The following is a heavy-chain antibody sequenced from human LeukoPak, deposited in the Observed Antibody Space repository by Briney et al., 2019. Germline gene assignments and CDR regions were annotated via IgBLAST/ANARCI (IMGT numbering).Heavy chain of an antibody. CDR3: ASWGDLYGMDV. CDR1: GGTFTIYA. J-gene: IGHJ6*02. V-gene: IGHV1-69*01. CDR2: IIPIFGTA. D-gene: IGHD3-16*01. Sequence: SVTLSFTSSGGTFTIYAISWDRHALGQGPEWMGGIIPIFGTANYAQKFQGRVTITADESTSTAYMELSSLRSEDTAVYYCASWGDLYGMDVWGQGTTVTVSS.